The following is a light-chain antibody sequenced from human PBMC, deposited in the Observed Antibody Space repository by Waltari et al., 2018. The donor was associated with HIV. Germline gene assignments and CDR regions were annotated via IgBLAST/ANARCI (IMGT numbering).Light chain of an antibody. CDR1: SSNIGAGSA. CDR2: DNN. CDR3: QSYDSSLSRYV. Sequence: QSVLTQPPSVSGAPGQRVSISCTGSSSNIGAGSAVHWYQQLPGTAPKLLIYDNNNRPSGVPGRFSGSNSGTSASLAITGLQAEDEADYYCQSYDSSLSRYVFGTGTKVTVL. V-gene: IGLV1-40*01. J-gene: IGLJ1*01.